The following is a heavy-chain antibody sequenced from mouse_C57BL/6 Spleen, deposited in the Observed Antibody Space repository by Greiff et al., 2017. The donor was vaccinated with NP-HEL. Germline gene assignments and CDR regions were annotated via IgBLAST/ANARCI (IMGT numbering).Heavy chain of an antibody. J-gene: IGHJ3*01. V-gene: IGHV3-6*01. CDR3: ARHDYAGGFAY. CDR2: ISYDGSN. Sequence: EVQLQQSGPGLVKPSQSLSLTCSVTGYSITSGYYWNWIRQFPGNKLEWMGYISYDGSNNYNPSLKNRISITRDTSKNQFFLKLNSVTTEDTATYYCARHDYAGGFAYWGQGTLVTVSA. CDR1: GYSITSGYY. D-gene: IGHD2-4*01.